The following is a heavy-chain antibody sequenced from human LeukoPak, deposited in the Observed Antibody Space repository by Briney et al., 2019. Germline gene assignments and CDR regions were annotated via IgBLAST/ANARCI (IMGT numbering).Heavy chain of an antibody. J-gene: IGHJ4*02. CDR3: ARGGGYSGYDTETFDY. D-gene: IGHD5-12*01. CDR1: GGSISSGGYS. V-gene: IGHV4-30-2*01. CDR2: IYHSGST. Sequence: SETLSLTCAVSGGSISSGGYSWSWIRQPPGKGLEWIGYIYHSGSTYYNPSLKSRVTISVDRSKNQFSLKLSSVTAADTVVYYCARGGGYSGYDTETFDYWGQGTLVTVSS.